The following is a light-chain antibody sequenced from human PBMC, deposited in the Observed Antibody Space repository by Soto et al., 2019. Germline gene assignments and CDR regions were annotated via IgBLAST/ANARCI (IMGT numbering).Light chain of an antibody. J-gene: IGKJ1*01. V-gene: IGKV3-20*01. CDR2: GAS. Sequence: EIVLTPSPGTLSLSPGERATLSCRASQSVTSNYLAWYQQKPGQAPRLLIFGASIRDTGIPDSFSGSGSGTDFTLTISRLEPEDFAVYYCHQYGSSPATFGQGTKVDI. CDR1: QSVTSNY. CDR3: HQYGSSPAT.